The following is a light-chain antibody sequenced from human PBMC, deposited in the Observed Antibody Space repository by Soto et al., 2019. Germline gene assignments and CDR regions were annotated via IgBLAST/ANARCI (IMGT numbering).Light chain of an antibody. CDR3: QQYGSSPTT. CDR2: HAS. CDR1: QSVGTC. Sequence: ESVLTQSTATRSLSPGERDTLSFRASQSVGTCFAWYQQKPGQAPRLLIYHASNRATGIPDRFSGSGSGTDFTLTISRLEPEDFAVYYCQQYGSSPTTFGQGTKVDIK. J-gene: IGKJ1*01. V-gene: IGKV3-20*01.